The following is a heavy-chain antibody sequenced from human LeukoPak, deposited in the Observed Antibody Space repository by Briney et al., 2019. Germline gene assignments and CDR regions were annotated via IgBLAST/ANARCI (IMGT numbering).Heavy chain of an antibody. V-gene: IGHV3-21*01. CDR3: ARGVTGRGFDP. CDR1: GFTFSSYS. CDR2: ISSSSSYI. D-gene: IGHD7-27*01. Sequence: GGSLRLSCAASGFTFSSYSMNWVRQAPGKGPEWVSSISSSSSYIYYADSVKGRFTISGDNAKNSLYLQMNSLRAEDTAVYYCARGVTGRGFDPWGQGTLVTVSS. J-gene: IGHJ5*02.